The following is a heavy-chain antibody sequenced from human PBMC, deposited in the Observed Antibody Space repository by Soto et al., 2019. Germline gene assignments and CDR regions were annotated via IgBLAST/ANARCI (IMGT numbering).Heavy chain of an antibody. V-gene: IGHV4-59*01. CDR2: IYYSGST. Sequence: SETLSLTCTVSGGSISSYYWSWIRQPPGKGLEWIGYIYYSGSTNYNPSLKSRVTISVDTSKNQFSLKLSSVTAADTAVYYCARWNGITGTVYYFDYWGQGTLVTVSS. CDR3: ARWNGITGTVYYFDY. CDR1: GGSISSYY. D-gene: IGHD1-20*01. J-gene: IGHJ4*02.